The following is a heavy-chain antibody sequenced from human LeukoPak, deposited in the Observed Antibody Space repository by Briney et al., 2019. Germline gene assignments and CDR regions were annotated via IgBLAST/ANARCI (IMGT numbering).Heavy chain of an antibody. CDR2: ISSSGSTI. CDR1: GFTFSSYE. Sequence: GGSLRLSCAASGFTFSSYEMNWVPQAPGKGLEWVSYISSSGSTIYYADSVKGRFTISRDNAKNSLYLQMNSLRAEDTAVYYCAREKGYGDYGDAFDIWGQGTMVTVSS. J-gene: IGHJ3*02. CDR3: AREKGYGDYGDAFDI. D-gene: IGHD4-17*01. V-gene: IGHV3-48*03.